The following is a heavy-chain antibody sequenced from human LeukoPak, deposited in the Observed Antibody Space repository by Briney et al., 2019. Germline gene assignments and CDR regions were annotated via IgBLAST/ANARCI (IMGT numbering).Heavy chain of an antibody. CDR2: IYYSGST. V-gene: IGHV4-61*01. CDR3: ARDRSTGIDDAFDI. D-gene: IGHD3-10*01. CDR1: GGSVSSGSYY. J-gene: IGHJ3*02. Sequence: SETLSLTCTVSGGSVSSGSYYWSWIRQPPGKGLEWIGYIYYSGSTNYNPSLKSRVTISVDTSKNQFSLKLSSVTAADTAVYYCARDRSTGIDDAFDIWGLGTMVTVSS.